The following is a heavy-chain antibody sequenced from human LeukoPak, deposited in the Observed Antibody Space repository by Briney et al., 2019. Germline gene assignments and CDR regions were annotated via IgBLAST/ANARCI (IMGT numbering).Heavy chain of an antibody. V-gene: IGHV3-48*03. CDR1: GFIFSSDE. Sequence: GGSLRLSCAASGFIFSSDEMTWVRQDPGKGLESVSFISSSADTILYADSVKGRFTISRDNGKNALYLQMNSLRAEDTAVYYCTKERGSYWGQGTLVTVSS. CDR3: TKERGSY. J-gene: IGHJ4*02. CDR2: ISSSADTI.